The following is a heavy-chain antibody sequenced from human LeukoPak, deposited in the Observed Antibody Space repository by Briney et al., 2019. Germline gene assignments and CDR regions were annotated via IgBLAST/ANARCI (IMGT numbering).Heavy chain of an antibody. D-gene: IGHD3-16*01. CDR1: GFTFSSFW. CDR2: IDYDGTTT. CDR3: VRSRWGDFDH. Sequence: PGGSLRLSCAASGFTFSSFWMHWVRQAPGKGLVWVSRIDYDGTTTAYADSVKGRFTISRDNAKNTLFLQLNSLRVEGTAVYFCVRSRWGDFDHWGQGNLVTVSS. V-gene: IGHV3-74*01. J-gene: IGHJ4*02.